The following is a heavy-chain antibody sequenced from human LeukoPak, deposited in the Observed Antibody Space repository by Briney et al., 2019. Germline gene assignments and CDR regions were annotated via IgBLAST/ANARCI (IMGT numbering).Heavy chain of an antibody. J-gene: IGHJ4*02. CDR3: ARDPDRYYFDY. Sequence: SQTLSLTCTVSGGSISSGGYYWSWIRQPPGKGLEWIGYIYHSGSTYYNPSLKSRVTISVDRSKNRFSLKLSSVTAADTAVYYCARDPDRYYFDYWGQGTLVTVSS. CDR2: IYHSGST. V-gene: IGHV4-30-2*01. CDR1: GGSISSGGYY.